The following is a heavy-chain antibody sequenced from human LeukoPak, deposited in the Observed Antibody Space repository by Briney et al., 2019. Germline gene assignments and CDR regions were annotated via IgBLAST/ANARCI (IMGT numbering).Heavy chain of an antibody. V-gene: IGHV3-23*01. Sequence: GGSLRLSCAASGFTFSSHAMTWVRQTPGRGLEWVSAISGFGSSAYYADSVKGRFTISRDNSKNTLYLQMSSLTAEDTAVYYCARDTLGIASDYWGRGTLVTVS. CDR2: ISGFGSSA. CDR3: ARDTLGIASDY. D-gene: IGHD6-13*01. J-gene: IGHJ4*02. CDR1: GFTFSSHA.